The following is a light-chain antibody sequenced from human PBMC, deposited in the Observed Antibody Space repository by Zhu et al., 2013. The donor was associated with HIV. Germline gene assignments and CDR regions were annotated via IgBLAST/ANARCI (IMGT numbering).Light chain of an antibody. Sequence: EIVLTQSPGTLSLSPGERATLSCRASQSVSSNYLAWYQQKPGQAPRLLIYGASSRATGIPDRFSGSGSGTDFTLTINRLEPEDFAVYYCLQYGSSSWTFGQGTKVEI. CDR1: QSVSSNY. CDR3: LQYGSSSWT. J-gene: IGKJ1*01. V-gene: IGKV3-20*01. CDR2: GAS.